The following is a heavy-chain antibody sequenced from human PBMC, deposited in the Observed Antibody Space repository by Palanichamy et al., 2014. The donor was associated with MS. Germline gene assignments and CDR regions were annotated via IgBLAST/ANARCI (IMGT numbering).Heavy chain of an antibody. D-gene: IGHD3-16*01. CDR3: AGLRGAPTFDY. CDR2: VYDTGRT. Sequence: QLQLQESGPGLVKPSETLSLSCTVSGGSISSSSYYWGWIRQPPGKRLEWIGIVYDTGRTHYNPSLESRLTMPVDTSKNQLSLNLTSVTTADTAVYYCAGLRGAPTFDYWGQGTLVTVSS. CDR1: GGSISSSSYY. J-gene: IGHJ4*02. V-gene: IGHV4-39*01.